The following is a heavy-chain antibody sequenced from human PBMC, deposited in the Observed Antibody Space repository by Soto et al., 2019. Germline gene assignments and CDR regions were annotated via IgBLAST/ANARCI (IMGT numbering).Heavy chain of an antibody. D-gene: IGHD3-16*02. V-gene: IGHV3-48*02. Sequence: PGGSLRLSCAASGFTFSSYSMNWVRQAPGKGLEWVSYISSSSSTIYYADSVEGRFTISRDNAKNSLYLQMNSLRDEDTAVYYCAREIMITFGGVIDPAYGMDVWGQGTTVTVSS. CDR1: GFTFSSYS. J-gene: IGHJ6*02. CDR2: ISSSSSTI. CDR3: AREIMITFGGVIDPAYGMDV.